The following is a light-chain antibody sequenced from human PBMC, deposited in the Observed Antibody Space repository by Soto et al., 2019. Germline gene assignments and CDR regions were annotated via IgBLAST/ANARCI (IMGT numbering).Light chain of an antibody. Sequence: DIQLTQSPSFLSASVGDRVSITCRASQDISNYLAWYQQKPGKAPKLLIYVASTLQSGIPSRFSDSGSGTEFTLTISSLQPEDFATYYCQQLKSYTTFGQGTKLEIK. V-gene: IGKV1-9*01. J-gene: IGKJ2*01. CDR1: QDISNY. CDR2: VAS. CDR3: QQLKSYTT.